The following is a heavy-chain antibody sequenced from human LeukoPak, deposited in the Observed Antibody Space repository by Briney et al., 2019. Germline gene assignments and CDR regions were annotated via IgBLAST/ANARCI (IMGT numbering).Heavy chain of an antibody. Sequence: ASVKVSCKASGYTFIGYYIHWVRQAPGQGLEWMGWINPNSGGTNYAQKFQGRVTMTRDTSISTAYMELSRLRSDDTAVYYCARGVGGIRPYYYDSSSYRNYYYMDVWGKGTTVTISS. CDR2: INPNSGGT. J-gene: IGHJ6*03. CDR1: GYTFIGYY. D-gene: IGHD3-22*01. CDR3: ARGVGGIRPYYYDSSSYRNYYYMDV. V-gene: IGHV1-2*02.